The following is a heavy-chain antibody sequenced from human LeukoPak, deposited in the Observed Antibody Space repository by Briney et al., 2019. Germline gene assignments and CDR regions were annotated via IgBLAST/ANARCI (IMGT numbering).Heavy chain of an antibody. CDR3: AKDRYSYGTISFDD. CDR1: GFTFSIYA. D-gene: IGHD5-18*01. J-gene: IGHJ4*02. CDR2: ISGSGGST. V-gene: IGHV3-23*01. Sequence: ARSRRLSCAASGFTFSIYAMSWVSQAAGKWMEWVSAISGSGGSTYYADSVKGRFTISRDNSKNTLYLQMNSLRAEDTAVYYCAKDRYSYGTISFDDWGQGTLVTVSS.